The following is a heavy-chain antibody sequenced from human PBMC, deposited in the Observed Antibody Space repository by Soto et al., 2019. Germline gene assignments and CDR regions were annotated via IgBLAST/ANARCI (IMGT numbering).Heavy chain of an antibody. D-gene: IGHD6-19*01. V-gene: IGHV3-48*02. J-gene: IGHJ4*02. CDR1: GYTFSTFS. Sequence: GGSLRLSCSASGYTFSTFSMSWIRQAPGKGLEWISYISTSGATIYYADSVKGRFTISRDNARDSLFLQMNSLSDDDTAVYYCARTGSGWPHHYWGQGTLVTVSS. CDR2: ISTSGATI. CDR3: ARTGSGWPHHY.